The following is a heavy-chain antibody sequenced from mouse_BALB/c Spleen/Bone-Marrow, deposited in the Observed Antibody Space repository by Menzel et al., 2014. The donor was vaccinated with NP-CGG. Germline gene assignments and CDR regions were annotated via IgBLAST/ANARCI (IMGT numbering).Heavy chain of an antibody. Sequence: EVKVVESGAELVKPGASVKLSCTASGFNIKDTYMHWVKQRPEQGLEWIGRIDPANGNTKYDSKFQGKATITADTSSNTAYLQLSSLASEDTAVYYCARWEYYAMDYWGQGTSVTVSS. D-gene: IGHD4-1*01. V-gene: IGHV14-3*02. CDR1: GFNIKDTY. CDR2: IDPANGNT. CDR3: ARWEYYAMDY. J-gene: IGHJ4*01.